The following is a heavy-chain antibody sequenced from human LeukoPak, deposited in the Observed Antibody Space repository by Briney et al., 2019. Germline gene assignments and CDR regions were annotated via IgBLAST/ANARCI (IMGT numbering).Heavy chain of an antibody. CDR3: ARHLSTAGRFRDYYYYMDV. Sequence: ASVKVSCKASGYTFTGYYMHWVRQAPGQGLEWMGWINPNSGGTNYAQKFQGRVTMTRDTSISTAYMELSRLRSDDTAVYYCARHLSTAGRFRDYYYYMDVWGQGTLVTVSS. V-gene: IGHV1-2*02. CDR1: GYTFTGYY. J-gene: IGHJ6*03. D-gene: IGHD6-6*01. CDR2: INPNSGGT.